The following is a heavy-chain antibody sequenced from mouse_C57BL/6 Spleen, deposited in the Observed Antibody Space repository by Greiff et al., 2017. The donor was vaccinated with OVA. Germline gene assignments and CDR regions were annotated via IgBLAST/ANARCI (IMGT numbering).Heavy chain of an antibody. CDR3: ARDGLTWDPLDY. Sequence: EVMLVESGGGLVKPGGSLKLSCAASGFTFSSYAMSWVRQTPEKRLEWVATISDGGSYTYYPDNVKGRFTIARDNAKNNLYLQMSHLKSEDTALYYCARDGLTWDPLDYWGQGTTLTVSS. J-gene: IGHJ2*01. D-gene: IGHD3-1*01. V-gene: IGHV5-4*01. CDR2: ISDGGSYT. CDR1: GFTFSSYA.